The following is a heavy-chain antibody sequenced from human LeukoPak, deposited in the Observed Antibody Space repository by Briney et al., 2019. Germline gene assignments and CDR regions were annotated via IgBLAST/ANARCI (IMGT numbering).Heavy chain of an antibody. CDR3: ARATMAYYYNGMDV. V-gene: IGHV3-30-3*01. CDR1: GFTFSSYA. Sequence: GGSLRLSCAASGFTFSSYAMNWVRQAPGKGLEWVAIISYDGSNKYYADSVKGRFTISRDNSKNTLYLQVNSLRAEDTAVYYCARATMAYYYNGMDVWGQGTTVSVSS. CDR2: ISYDGSNK. D-gene: IGHD3-10*01. J-gene: IGHJ6*02.